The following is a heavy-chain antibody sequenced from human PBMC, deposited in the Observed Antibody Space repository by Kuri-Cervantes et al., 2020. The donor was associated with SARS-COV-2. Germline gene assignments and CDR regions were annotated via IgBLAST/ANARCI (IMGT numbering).Heavy chain of an antibody. J-gene: IGHJ6*02. CDR2: ISYDGSNK. CDR3: ARDLFGGGGYYYGMDD. V-gene: IGHV3-30-3*01. Sequence: GESLKISCAASGFTFSSYAMHWVRQAPGKGLEWVAVISYDGSNKYYADSVKGRFTISRDNSKNTLYLQMNSLRAEDTAVYYCARDLFGGGGYYYGMDDWGQGTTVTVSS. CDR1: GFTFSSYA. D-gene: IGHD4-23*01.